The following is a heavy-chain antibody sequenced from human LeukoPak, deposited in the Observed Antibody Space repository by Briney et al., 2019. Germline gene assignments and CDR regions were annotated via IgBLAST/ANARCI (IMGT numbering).Heavy chain of an antibody. V-gene: IGHV3-23*01. Sequence: GGSLRLSCAASGFTFRTSAFSWVRQSPGRGLEWVSTVGTDSDTYYADSVKGRFTISRDNSKNSVYLQMTGLRADDTAVYYCAKKTPGIHPFDSWGQGTLVTVSP. J-gene: IGHJ4*02. CDR2: VGTDSDT. CDR3: AKKTPGIHPFDS. CDR1: GFTFRTSA. D-gene: IGHD6-13*01.